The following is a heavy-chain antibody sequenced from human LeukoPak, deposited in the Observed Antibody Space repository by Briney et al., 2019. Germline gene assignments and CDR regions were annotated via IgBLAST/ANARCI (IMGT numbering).Heavy chain of an antibody. D-gene: IGHD3-10*01. V-gene: IGHV3-64*01. CDR3: VRSHYYGSGNGWFDP. CDR1: GFTFSSYA. J-gene: IGHJ5*02. CDR2: ISSNGGST. Sequence: PGGSLRLSCAASGFTFSSYAMHWVRQAPGKGLEYVSAISSNGGSTYYANSVKGRFTISRDNSKNTLYLQMGSLRAEDMAVYYCVRSHYYGSGNGWFDPWGQGTLVTVSS.